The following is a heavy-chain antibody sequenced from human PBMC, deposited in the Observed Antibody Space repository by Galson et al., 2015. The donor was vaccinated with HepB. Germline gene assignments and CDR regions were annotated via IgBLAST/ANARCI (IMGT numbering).Heavy chain of an antibody. D-gene: IGHD3-22*01. V-gene: IGHV1-46*01. J-gene: IGHJ4*02. CDR3: ARRAYYYDSSGYHYWLDY. CDR1: GYTFTNYY. CDR2: INPSGGST. Sequence: SVKVSCKASGYTFTNYYIHWVRHVPGQGLEWMGVINPSGGSTSYAQKFQGRVTMTRDTSTSMVYMELSSLKSDDTAVYYCARRAYYYDSSGYHYWLDYWGQGTLVTVSS.